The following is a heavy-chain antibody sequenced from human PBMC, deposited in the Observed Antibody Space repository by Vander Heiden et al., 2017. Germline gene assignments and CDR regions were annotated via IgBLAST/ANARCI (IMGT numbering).Heavy chain of an antibody. CDR1: GGSISSSSYY. CDR2: IYYSGST. CDR3: ARLDLYYYDSGAYCDY. Sequence: ESGPGLVKPSETLSRTCTVSGGSISSSSYYCGWIRQPPRKGLEWIGSIYYSGSTNYNASLKSRVTISVDTSKNQFALRLSSLTAAETAFYYCARLDLYYYDSGAYCDYWGQGTLVTVSS. V-gene: IGHV4-39*01. J-gene: IGHJ4*02. D-gene: IGHD3-22*01.